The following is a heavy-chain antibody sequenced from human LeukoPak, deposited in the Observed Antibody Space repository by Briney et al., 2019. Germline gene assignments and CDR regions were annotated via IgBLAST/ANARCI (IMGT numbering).Heavy chain of an antibody. V-gene: IGHV1-69*05. CDR2: IIPIFRTT. CDR3: AKDDGSATMGFDS. D-gene: IGHD1-26*01. J-gene: IGHJ5*01. Sequence: SVKVSCKASGGTFSNYAFSWGRQAPGQGLEWMGGIIPIFRTTNYAEQFQGRVTITTDESTNTAYLDLSSLRSEDTAVYYCAKDDGSATMGFDSWGQGTLVSVSS. CDR1: GGTFSNYA.